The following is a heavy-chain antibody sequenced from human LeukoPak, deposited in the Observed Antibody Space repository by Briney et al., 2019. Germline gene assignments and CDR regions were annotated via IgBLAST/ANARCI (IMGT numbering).Heavy chain of an antibody. Sequence: PSETLSLTCAVYGGSFGGYYWSWIRQPPGKGLGWIGEINHSGSTNYNPSLKSRVTISVDTSKNQFSLKLSSVTAADTAVYYCARGFNDILTGYYYFDYWGQGTLVTVSS. CDR3: ARGFNDILTGYYYFDY. J-gene: IGHJ4*02. D-gene: IGHD3-9*01. V-gene: IGHV4-34*01. CDR1: GGSFGGYY. CDR2: INHSGST.